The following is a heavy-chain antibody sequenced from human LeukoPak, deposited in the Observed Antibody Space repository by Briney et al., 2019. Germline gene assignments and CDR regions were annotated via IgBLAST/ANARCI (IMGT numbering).Heavy chain of an antibody. J-gene: IGHJ4*02. CDR2: IYTSGST. CDR3: ARDETVTTFRGRYYYFDY. Sequence: SETLSLTCTVPGGSISSYYWSWIRQPAGKGLEWIGRIYTSGSTNYNPSLKSRVTMSVDTSKNQFSLKLSSVTAADTAVYYCARDETVTTFRGRYYYFDYWGQGTLVTVSS. V-gene: IGHV4-4*07. CDR1: GGSISSYY. D-gene: IGHD4-17*01.